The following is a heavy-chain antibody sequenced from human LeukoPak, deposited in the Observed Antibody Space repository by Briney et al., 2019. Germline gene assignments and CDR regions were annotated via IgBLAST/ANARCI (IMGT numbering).Heavy chain of an antibody. V-gene: IGHV1-2*02. J-gene: IGHJ4*02. CDR1: GYTFTDYY. CDR3: ARANFLYCSSSTCLFDY. Sequence: ASVKVSCKASGYTFTDYYMHWVRQAPGQGFEWMGWISPNDGDTNYAQKSQGRVTMTRDTSISTAHMEVSRLRSDDTAVYYCARANFLYCSSSTCLFDYWGQGTLVTVSS. CDR2: ISPNDGDT. D-gene: IGHD2-2*01.